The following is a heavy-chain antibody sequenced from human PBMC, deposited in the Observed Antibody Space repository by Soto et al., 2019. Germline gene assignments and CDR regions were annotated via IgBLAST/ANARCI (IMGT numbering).Heavy chain of an antibody. CDR3: ARGVHVVVVTAAFDY. D-gene: IGHD2-21*02. CDR2: INPSGGHT. CDR1: GNTFTNYY. Sequence: QVQLMQSGAEVKKPGASVKVSCKASGNTFTNYYIHWVRQAPGQGLEWMGTINPSGGHTTYAQKFMGRVTMTRDTSTSTLYMQLTSLSSEDTAVYYCARGVHVVVVTAAFDYWGQGTLVTVSS. J-gene: IGHJ4*02. V-gene: IGHV1-46*01.